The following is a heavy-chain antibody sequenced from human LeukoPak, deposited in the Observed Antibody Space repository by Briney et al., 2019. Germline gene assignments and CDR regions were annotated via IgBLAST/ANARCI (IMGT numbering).Heavy chain of an antibody. Sequence: PSETLSVTCTVSGGSISSSSYYWGWIRQPPGKGLEWIGSIYYSGSTYYNPSLKSRVTISVDTSKNQFSLKLSSVTAADTAVYYCARLYGGNFRWFDPWGQGTLVTVSS. CDR3: ARLYGGNFRWFDP. CDR1: GGSISSSSYY. J-gene: IGHJ5*02. V-gene: IGHV4-39*01. D-gene: IGHD4-23*01. CDR2: IYYSGST.